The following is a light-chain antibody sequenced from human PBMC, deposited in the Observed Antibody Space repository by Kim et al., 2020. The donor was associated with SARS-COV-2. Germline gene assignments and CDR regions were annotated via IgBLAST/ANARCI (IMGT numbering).Light chain of an antibody. CDR3: QAWDSSPVV. V-gene: IGLV3-1*01. CDR2: QDS. J-gene: IGLJ2*01. Sequence: SNELTQPPSVSVSPGQTASITCSGDKLGDKYACWYQQKPGQSPVLVIYQDSKRPSGIPERFSGSNSGNTATLTISGTQAMDEADYYCQAWDSSPVVFGGGTKLTVL. CDR1: KLGDKY.